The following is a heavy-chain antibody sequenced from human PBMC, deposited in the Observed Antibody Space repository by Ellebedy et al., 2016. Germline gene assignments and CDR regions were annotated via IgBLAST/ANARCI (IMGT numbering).Heavy chain of an antibody. J-gene: IGHJ4*02. CDR1: GFTFSSYG. CDR2: ISYDGSNK. V-gene: IGHV3-30*18. Sequence: GESLKISXAASGFTFSSYGMHWVRQAPGKGLEWVAVISYDGSNKYYADSVKGRFTISRDNSKNTLYLQMNSLRAEDTAVYYCAKNEDGDSGSYCDYWGQGTLVTVSS. CDR3: AKNEDGDSGSYCDY. D-gene: IGHD1-26*01.